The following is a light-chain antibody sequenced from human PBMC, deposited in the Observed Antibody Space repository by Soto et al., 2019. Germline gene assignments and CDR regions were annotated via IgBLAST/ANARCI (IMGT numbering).Light chain of an antibody. CDR3: QQHNNLPFS. CDR1: QSVSSN. CDR2: GAS. Sequence: EIVMTQSPATLSVSPGERATFSCRASQSVSSNLAWYQQKPGQAPRLLIYGASTRATVFPASFSGSGSGTEFTLTISSLQSEDLGVDYCQQHNNLPFSCCPGTKVDSK. J-gene: IGKJ3*01. V-gene: IGKV3-15*01.